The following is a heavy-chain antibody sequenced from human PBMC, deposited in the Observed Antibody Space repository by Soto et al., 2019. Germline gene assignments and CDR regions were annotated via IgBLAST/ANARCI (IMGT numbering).Heavy chain of an antibody. CDR1: GFAFSTYA. D-gene: IGHD3-22*01. Sequence: PGGSQRPSCPASGFAFSTYAMTWVRQAPGKGLEGGSGFSSTGVTTFYADSMKGRFTISRDNSKNTLYLQMHVLRAEDTAVYYCARGYCYDRSTYPTRFDYWGQGTLVTVSS. CDR3: ARGYCYDRSTYPTRFDY. V-gene: IGHV3-23*01. CDR2: FSSTGVTT. J-gene: IGHJ4*02.